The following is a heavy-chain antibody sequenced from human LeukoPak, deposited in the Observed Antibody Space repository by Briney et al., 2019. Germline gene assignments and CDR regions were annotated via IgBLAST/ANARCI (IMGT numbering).Heavy chain of an antibody. V-gene: IGHV3-21*04. CDR1: GFTFNTYN. J-gene: IGHJ4*02. CDR2: ISTSSGHI. D-gene: IGHD3-22*01. Sequence: GVLRLSCAASGFTFNTYNMNWVRQAPGKGLEWVSSISTSSGHIYYADSVKGRFTISRDNSKNTLYLQMNSLRAEDTAVYYCAKELYDSSGYYYELDYWGQGTLVTVSS. CDR3: AKELYDSSGYYYELDY.